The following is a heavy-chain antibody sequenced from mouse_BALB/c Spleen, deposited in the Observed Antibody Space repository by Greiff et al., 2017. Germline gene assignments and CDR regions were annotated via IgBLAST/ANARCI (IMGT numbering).Heavy chain of an antibody. D-gene: IGHD2-1*01. CDR1: GYTFTSYW. Sequence: QVQLQQSGAELVKPGASVKLSCKASGYTFTSYWMHWVKQRPGQGLEWIGEINPSNGRTNYNEKFKSKATLTVDKSSSTAYMQLSSLTSEDSAVYYCARRGNYGRFYYFDYWGQGTTLTVSS. CDR2: INPSNGRT. J-gene: IGHJ2*01. CDR3: ARRGNYGRFYYFDY. V-gene: IGHV1S81*02.